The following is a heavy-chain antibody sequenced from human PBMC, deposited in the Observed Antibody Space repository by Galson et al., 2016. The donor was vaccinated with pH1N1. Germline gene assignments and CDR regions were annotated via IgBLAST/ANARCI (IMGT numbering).Heavy chain of an antibody. D-gene: IGHD4-17*01. CDR2: INCGNGDT. J-gene: IGHJ4*02. CDR1: GYTFTTYG. Sequence: PGYTFTTYGIHWVRQAPGQRLQWMGWINCGNGDTRYAERFQGRVTISRDTSMTTVYMDLTNLRPEDTAVFYCVKGGDFDQWGQGTLVTVSS. V-gene: IGHV1-3*01. CDR3: VKGGDFDQ.